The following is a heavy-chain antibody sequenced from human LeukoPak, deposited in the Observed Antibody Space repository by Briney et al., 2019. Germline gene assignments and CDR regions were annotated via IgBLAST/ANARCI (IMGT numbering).Heavy chain of an antibody. V-gene: IGHV4-59*01. CDR3: ARAGLYPDWYFDL. J-gene: IGHJ2*01. D-gene: IGHD3-16*02. CDR1: GGSISSYY. CDR2: VYYTGST. Sequence: SETLSLTCTVSGGSISSYYWSWIRQPPGKGLEWIGYVYYTGSTNYNPSLNSRVTMSIDTSKNQFSLKLSSVTAADTAVYYCARAGLYPDWYFDLWGRGTLVTVSS.